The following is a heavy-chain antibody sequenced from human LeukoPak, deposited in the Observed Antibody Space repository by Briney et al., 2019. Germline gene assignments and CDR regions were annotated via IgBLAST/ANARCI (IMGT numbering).Heavy chain of an antibody. CDR2: IYYSGST. J-gene: IGHJ6*03. D-gene: IGHD1-26*01. Sequence: PSETLPLTCAVSGYSISSGYYWGWIRQPPGKGLEWIGSIYYSGSTYYNPSLKSRVTISVDTSKNQFSLKLSSVTAADTAVYYCARRNSGSYYDYYYYMDVWGKGTTVTISS. V-gene: IGHV4-38-2*01. CDR1: GYSISSGYY. CDR3: ARRNSGSYYDYYYYMDV.